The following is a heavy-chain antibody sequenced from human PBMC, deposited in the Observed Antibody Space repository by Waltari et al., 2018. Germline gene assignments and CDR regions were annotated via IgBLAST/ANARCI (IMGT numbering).Heavy chain of an antibody. Sequence: QVHLVQSGAEVKKPGASVKVSCKASGYTFTAYYMHCVRQAPGQGLEWMGYINPNTGVTRYAQNFEDRVTLTRDTSINTAYIELTTLDSDDTAMYYCARGTPYSGGWKPGDYWGQGTLVTVSS. CDR2: INPNTGVT. CDR3: ARGTPYSGGWKPGDY. D-gene: IGHD6-19*01. CDR1: GYTFTAYY. V-gene: IGHV1-2*02. J-gene: IGHJ4*02.